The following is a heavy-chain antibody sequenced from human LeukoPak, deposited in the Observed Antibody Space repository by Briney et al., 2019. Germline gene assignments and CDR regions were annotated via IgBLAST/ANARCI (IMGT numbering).Heavy chain of an antibody. CDR2: ISYDGSNI. V-gene: IGHV3-30*04. CDR3: ARDYSSGYYRTFDY. CDR1: GFTFSSYA. D-gene: IGHD3-22*01. Sequence: GGSLRLSCAASGFTFSSYAMHWVRQAPGKGLEWVAVISYDGSNIYYADSVKGRFTISRDNSKNTLYLQVNSLRAEDTAVYYCARDYSSGYYRTFDYWGQGTLVTVSS. J-gene: IGHJ4*02.